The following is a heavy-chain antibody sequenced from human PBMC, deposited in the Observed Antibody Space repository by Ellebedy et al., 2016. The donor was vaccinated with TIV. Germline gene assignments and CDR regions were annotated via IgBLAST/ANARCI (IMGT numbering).Heavy chain of an antibody. J-gene: IGHJ6*02. V-gene: IGHV3-30*03. CDR3: AREKLAARPRGAGMDV. Sequence: GGSLRLSCAASGFTFSSYGMHWVRQAPGKGLEWVAVISYDGSNKYYADSVKGRFTISRDNSKNTLYLQMNSLRADDTAVYYCAREKLAARPRGAGMDVWGQGTTVTVSS. CDR2: ISYDGSNK. D-gene: IGHD6-6*01. CDR1: GFTFSSYG.